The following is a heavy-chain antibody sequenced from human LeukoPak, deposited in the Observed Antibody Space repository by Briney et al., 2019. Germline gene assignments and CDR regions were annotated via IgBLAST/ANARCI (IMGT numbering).Heavy chain of an antibody. J-gene: IGHJ5*02. V-gene: IGHV1-18*01. CDR2: ISAYNGNT. CDR1: GYTFTSYG. CDR3: ARVLLWFGELFHWFDP. Sequence: ASVKVSCKASGYTFTSYGISWVRQAPGQGLEWMGWISAYNGNTNYAQKLQGRVTMTTDTSTSTAYMELRSLRSDDTAVYYCARVLLWFGELFHWFDPWGQGTLVTVSS. D-gene: IGHD3-10*01.